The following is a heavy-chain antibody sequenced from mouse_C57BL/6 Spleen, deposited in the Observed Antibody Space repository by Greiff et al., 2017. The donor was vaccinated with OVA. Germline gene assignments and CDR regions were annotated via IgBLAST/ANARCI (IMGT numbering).Heavy chain of an antibody. CDR1: GYTFTSYT. D-gene: IGHD2-4*01. CDR2: INPSSGYT. Sequence: QVQLQQSGAELARPGASVKMSCKASGYTFTSYTMHWVKQRPGQGLEWIGYINPSSGYTKYNQKFKDKATLTADKSSSTAYMQLSSLTSEDSAVYYCARGDYDAWYFDVWGTGTTVTVSS. CDR3: ARGDYDAWYFDV. J-gene: IGHJ1*03. V-gene: IGHV1-4*01.